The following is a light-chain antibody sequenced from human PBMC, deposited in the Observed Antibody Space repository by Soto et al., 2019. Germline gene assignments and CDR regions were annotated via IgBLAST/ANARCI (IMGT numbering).Light chain of an antibody. CDR1: QSVSSY. CDR2: DAS. J-gene: IGKJ5*01. CDR3: QQRSNWPPIT. V-gene: IGKV3-11*01. Sequence: IGLTQSPATLSLSKGERATHSCRASQSVSSYLAWYQQKPGQAPRLPIYDASNRATGIPARFSGSGSGTDFTLTISILEPEDFAVYDCQQRSNWPPITVGQGTRLEI.